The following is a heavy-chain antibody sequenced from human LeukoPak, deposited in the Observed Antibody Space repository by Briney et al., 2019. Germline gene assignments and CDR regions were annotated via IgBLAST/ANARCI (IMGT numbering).Heavy chain of an antibody. CDR3: AKFRQGILTGYSDY. V-gene: IGHV3-23*01. CDR2: ISGSGGST. J-gene: IGHJ4*02. D-gene: IGHD3-9*01. CDR1: GFTFSSYA. Sequence: GGSLRLSCAASGFTFSSYAMSWVRQAPGKGLEWVSAISGSGGSTYYADSVKGRFTISRDNSKNTLYLQMNSLRAEDTAVYYCAKFRQGILTGYSDYWGQGTLATVSS.